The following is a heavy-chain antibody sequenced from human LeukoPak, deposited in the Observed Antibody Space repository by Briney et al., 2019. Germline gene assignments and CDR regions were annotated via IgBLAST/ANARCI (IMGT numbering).Heavy chain of an antibody. Sequence: PSETLSLTCTVSGGSISRDGHYWSGIRQYPGKGLESIGSVSSSGTTTYNPSLKSRVTISLDTSQNQFSLNLRSLTAADTAVYYCAREMVRDAFDIWGQGTMVTVSS. D-gene: IGHD2-8*01. CDR1: GGSISRDGHY. CDR3: AREMVRDAFDI. V-gene: IGHV4-31*03. CDR2: VSSSGTT. J-gene: IGHJ3*02.